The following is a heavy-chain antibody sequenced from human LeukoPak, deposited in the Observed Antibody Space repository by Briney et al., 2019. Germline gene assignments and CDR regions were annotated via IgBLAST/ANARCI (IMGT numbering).Heavy chain of an antibody. J-gene: IGHJ3*02. Sequence: SQTLSLTCAVSGDSVSSGGYYWAWIRQHPGKGLEWIGYISNSGTTSYNPSLKSRVSISVDTSNNQFSLRLSSVTAADTAVYYCARDVVVTSSPDAFDIWGQGTMVTVSS. CDR1: GDSVSSGGYY. CDR2: ISNSGTT. V-gene: IGHV4-31*11. D-gene: IGHD2-21*02. CDR3: ARDVVVTSSPDAFDI.